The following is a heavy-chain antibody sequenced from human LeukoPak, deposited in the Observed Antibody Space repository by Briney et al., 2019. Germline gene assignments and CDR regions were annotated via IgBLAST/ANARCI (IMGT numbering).Heavy chain of an antibody. CDR3: ARRPSTLYYDSSGYLFDY. CDR2: IYPGDSNT. D-gene: IGHD3-22*01. J-gene: IGHJ4*02. V-gene: IGHV5-51*01. CDR1: GYSFSSYW. Sequence: GESLKISCKGSGYSFSSYWIGWVRQMPGKGLEWMGFIYPGDSNTKYSPSFQGQVTISADKPISTAYLQWSSLKASDTAMYYCARRPSTLYYDSSGYLFDYWGQGTLVTVSS.